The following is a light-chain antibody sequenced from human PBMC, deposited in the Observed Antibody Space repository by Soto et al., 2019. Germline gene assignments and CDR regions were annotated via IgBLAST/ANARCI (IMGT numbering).Light chain of an antibody. J-gene: IGKJ2*01. CDR2: GSS. V-gene: IGKV3-20*01. Sequence: EVGLTQSPGTLSLSPGERATLSCSASQSVSNNYLAWYQQKPGQSPKLLIFGSSDRATGIPDRFSGSGSGTVFTLTISILEPEDFAVYYCQQYGSSPPYTCGQGTKLEIK. CDR1: QSVSNNY. CDR3: QQYGSSPPYT.